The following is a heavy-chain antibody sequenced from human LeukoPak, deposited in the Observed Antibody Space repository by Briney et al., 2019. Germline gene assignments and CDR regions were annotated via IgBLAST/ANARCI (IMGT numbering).Heavy chain of an antibody. J-gene: IGHJ4*02. D-gene: IGHD6-13*01. CDR3: ARDAVYSSSWQYY. CDR2: IWYDGSNK. V-gene: IGHV3-33*01. CDR1: GFTFSSYG. Sequence: GGSLRLSCAASGFTFSSYGMHWVRQAPGKGLEWVAVIWYDGSNKYYADSVKGRFTIFRDNPKNTLYLQMNSLRAEDTAVYYCARDAVYSSSWQYYWGQGTLVTVSS.